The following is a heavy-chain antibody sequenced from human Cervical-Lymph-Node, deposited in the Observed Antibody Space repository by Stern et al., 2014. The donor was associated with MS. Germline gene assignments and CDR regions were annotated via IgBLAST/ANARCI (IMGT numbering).Heavy chain of an antibody. V-gene: IGHV1-2*02. CDR1: GYTFTGYY. CDR2: INSNSGGT. Sequence: QVQLVQSGAEVKKPGASVKVSCKASGYTFTGYYMHWVRQAPGQGPEWMGWINSNSGGTTYAQKFQGRVTVTRDTSISTVYMELSRLRSDDTAVYYCATGGTSSCDYWGQGTLVTVSS. J-gene: IGHJ4*02. CDR3: ATGGTSSCDY. D-gene: IGHD1-14*01.